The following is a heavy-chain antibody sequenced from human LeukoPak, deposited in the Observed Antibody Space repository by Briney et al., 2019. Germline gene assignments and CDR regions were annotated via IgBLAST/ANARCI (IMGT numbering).Heavy chain of an antibody. V-gene: IGHV5-51*01. Sequence: GESLKISCKGSGYSFTSYWIGWVRQMPGKGLEWMGIIYPGDSDTRYSPSFQGQVTISADKSISTAYLQWSSLKASDTAMYYCARRDGHNYKGLYYYYGMDVWGQGTTVTVSS. CDR3: ARRDGHNYKGLYYYYGMDV. CDR1: GYSFTSYW. D-gene: IGHD5-24*01. CDR2: IYPGDSDT. J-gene: IGHJ6*02.